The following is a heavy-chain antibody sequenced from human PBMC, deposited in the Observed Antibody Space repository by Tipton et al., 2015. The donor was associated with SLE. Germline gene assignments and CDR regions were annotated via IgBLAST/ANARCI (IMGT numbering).Heavy chain of an antibody. V-gene: IGHV1-46*01. Sequence: QSGPEVKKPGASVKVSCTASGYTFSSNYIHWVRQAPGQGLEWMGIVNPDTGGTSYAQRFQGRVTVTADTSSSTVYVELSSLRFGDTAVYYCARDRSRSGSDVFDYWGHGSLVTVSS. CDR1: GYTFSSNY. D-gene: IGHD1-26*01. J-gene: IGHJ4*01. CDR3: ARDRSRSGSDVFDY. CDR2: VNPDTGGT.